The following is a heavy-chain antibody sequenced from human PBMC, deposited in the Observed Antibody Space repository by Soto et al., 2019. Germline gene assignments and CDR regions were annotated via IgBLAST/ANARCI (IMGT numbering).Heavy chain of an antibody. Sequence: PSETLSLTCTVSGGSISSYYWSWIRQPPGKGLEWIGYIYYSGSTNYNPSLKSRVTISVDTSKKQSSLKLTSVTAADTAVYYCARDPVDGYAFFDYWGQGILVTVSS. D-gene: IGHD5-12*01. CDR3: ARDPVDGYAFFDY. CDR2: IYYSGST. J-gene: IGHJ4*02. CDR1: GGSISSYY. V-gene: IGHV4-59*01.